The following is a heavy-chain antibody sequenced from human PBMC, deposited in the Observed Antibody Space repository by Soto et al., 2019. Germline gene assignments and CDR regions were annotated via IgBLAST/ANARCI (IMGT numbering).Heavy chain of an antibody. CDR2: INNDESST. J-gene: IGHJ4*02. CDR3: VKGYGSSAVGFDY. D-gene: IGHD3-22*01. V-gene: IGHV3-74*01. CDR1: SFTFSNYC. Sequence: VRSLRLYCAASSFTFSNYCMHWVRQAPGKGLVWVSRINNDESSTNYADSVEGRFTISRDNAKNTLYLQMNSLRAEDTAVYYCVKGYGSSAVGFDYWVQGTLVTVSS.